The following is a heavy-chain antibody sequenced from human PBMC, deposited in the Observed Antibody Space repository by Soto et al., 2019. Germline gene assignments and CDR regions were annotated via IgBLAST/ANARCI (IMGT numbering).Heavy chain of an antibody. CDR3: AKEVGMAATETRGDFDY. V-gene: IGHV3-23*01. CDR1: GFTFSSHA. Sequence: EVQLLESGGGLVQPGGSLRLSCAASGFTFSSHAMSWVRQAPGKGLEWVSAVSGSAGRTYYADPVKGRFTISRDNSKNTLYLQMNSLRVEDTAIYYCAKEVGMAATETRGDFDYWGQGTLVTVSS. J-gene: IGHJ4*02. D-gene: IGHD6-13*01. CDR2: VSGSAGRT.